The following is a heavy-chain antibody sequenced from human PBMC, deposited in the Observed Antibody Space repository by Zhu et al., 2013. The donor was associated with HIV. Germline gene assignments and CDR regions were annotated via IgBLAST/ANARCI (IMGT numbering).Heavy chain of an antibody. J-gene: IGHJ4*02. CDR1: GGSISSSSYY. CDR3: ARDTMVRGVKRPGHFDY. V-gene: IGHV4-39*07. Sequence: QVQLQESGPGLVKPSETLSLTCTVSGGSISSSSYYWGWIRQPPGKGLEWIGSIYYSGSTYYNPSLKSRVTISVDTSKNQFSLKLSSVTAADTAVYYCARDTMVRGVKRPGHFDYWGQGTLVTVSS. CDR2: IYYSGST. D-gene: IGHD3-10*01.